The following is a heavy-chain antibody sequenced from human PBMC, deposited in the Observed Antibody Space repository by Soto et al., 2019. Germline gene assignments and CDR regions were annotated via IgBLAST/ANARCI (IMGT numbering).Heavy chain of an antibody. Sequence: PSETLSLTCAVYGGSFSGYYWSWIRQPPGKGLEWIGEINHSGSTNYNPSLKSRVTISVDTSKNQFSLKLSSVTAADTAVYYCAREGSGTARLFDPRAQRTLVPVSS. V-gene: IGHV4-34*01. CDR2: INHSGST. D-gene: IGHD3-10*01. CDR1: GGSFSGYY. CDR3: AREGSGTARLFDP. J-gene: IGHJ5*02.